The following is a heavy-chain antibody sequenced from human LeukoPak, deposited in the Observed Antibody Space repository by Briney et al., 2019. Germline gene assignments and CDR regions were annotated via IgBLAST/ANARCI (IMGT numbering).Heavy chain of an antibody. J-gene: IGHJ6*02. CDR2: VNPSGGST. CDR3: ARVRGGSYGMDV. D-gene: IGHD3-10*01. CDR1: GYTFTSYY. Sequence: GASVKVSCKASGYTFTSYYMHWVRQAPGQGLEWMGIVNPSGGSTSYAQKFQGRVTMTRDTSTSTVYMVLSSLRSEDTAVYYCARVRGGSYGMDVWGQGTTVTVSS. V-gene: IGHV1-46*01.